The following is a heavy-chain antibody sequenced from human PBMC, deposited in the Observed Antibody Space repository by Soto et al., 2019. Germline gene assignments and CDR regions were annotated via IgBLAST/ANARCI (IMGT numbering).Heavy chain of an antibody. D-gene: IGHD3-3*01. CDR1: GGSISSYY. Sequence: TSETLSLTCTVSGGSISSYYWSWIRQPPGKGLEWIEYIYYSGSTNYNPSLKSRVTISVDTSKNQFSLKLSSVTAADTAVYYCARWDFWSGYSAPYWGQGTLVTVSS. CDR2: IYYSGST. CDR3: ARWDFWSGYSAPY. V-gene: IGHV4-59*08. J-gene: IGHJ4*02.